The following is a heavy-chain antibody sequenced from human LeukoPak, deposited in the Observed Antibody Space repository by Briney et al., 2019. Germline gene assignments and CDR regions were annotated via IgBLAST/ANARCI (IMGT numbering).Heavy chain of an antibody. J-gene: IGHJ4*02. CDR3: ARDLLPIVVVITTSYSDY. Sequence: GASVKVSCKASGGTFSSYAISWVRQAPGQGLEWMGWINPNSGGTNYAQKFQGRVTMTRDTSISTAYMELSRLRSDDTAVYYCARDLLPIVVVITTSYSDYWGQGTLVTVSS. CDR2: INPNSGGT. V-gene: IGHV1-2*02. D-gene: IGHD3-22*01. CDR1: GGTFSSYA.